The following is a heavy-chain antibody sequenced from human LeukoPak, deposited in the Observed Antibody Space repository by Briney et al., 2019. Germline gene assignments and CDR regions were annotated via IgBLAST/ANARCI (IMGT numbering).Heavy chain of an antibody. CDR2: ISNSGST. J-gene: IGHJ5*02. CDR1: GDSISGYY. D-gene: IGHD2-2*01. V-gene: IGHV4-59*08. Sequence: SETLSLTCTVSGDSISGYYWSWIRQPPGKGLEWLGYISNSGSTNYNPSLKSRVTISVDTSKNQFSLKLSSVTAADTAVYYCARLKYCSSTSCLPFDPWGQGTLVTVSS. CDR3: ARLKYCSSTSCLPFDP.